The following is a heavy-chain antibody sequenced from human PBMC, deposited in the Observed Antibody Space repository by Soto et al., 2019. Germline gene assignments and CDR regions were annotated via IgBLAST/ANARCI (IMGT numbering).Heavy chain of an antibody. D-gene: IGHD1-26*01. V-gene: IGHV4-34*01. J-gene: IGHJ6*03. CDR1: GGSLRGYY. CDR2: INHSGST. Sequence: SQTLSLTCAVYGGSLRGYYWNWIRQPPGKGLEWIGEINHSGSTNYNPSLKSRVTISVDTSKNQFSLKLTSVTAADTAVYYCARREGTTSYYYYMDVWGKGTTVTVSS. CDR3: ARREGTTSYYYYMDV.